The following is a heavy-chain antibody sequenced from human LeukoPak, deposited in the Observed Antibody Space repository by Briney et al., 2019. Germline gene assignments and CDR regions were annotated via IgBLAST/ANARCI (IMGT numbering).Heavy chain of an antibody. Sequence: GGSLRLSCAASGFTFSSYGMHWVRQAPGKGLEWVAVISYDGSNQFYADSVKGRFTISRDNSKNTLYLQMNSLRAEDTAVYYCAKDPGYYYGSGSYDYWGQGTLVTVSS. CDR3: AKDPGYYYGSGSYDY. CDR2: ISYDGSNQ. J-gene: IGHJ4*02. V-gene: IGHV3-30*18. CDR1: GFTFSSYG. D-gene: IGHD3-10*01.